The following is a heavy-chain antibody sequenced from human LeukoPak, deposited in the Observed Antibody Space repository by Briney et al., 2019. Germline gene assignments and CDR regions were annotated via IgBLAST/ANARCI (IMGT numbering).Heavy chain of an antibody. D-gene: IGHD5-18*01. CDR2: IYYSGST. J-gene: IGHJ4*02. Sequence: SETLSLTCTVSGGSISSGGYYWSCIRQHPGKGLEWIGYIYYSGSTYYNPSLKSRVTISVDTSKNQFSLKLSSVTAADTAVYYCARGYSYGYLGYWGQGTLVTVSS. CDR1: GGSISSGGYY. V-gene: IGHV4-31*03. CDR3: ARGYSYGYLGY.